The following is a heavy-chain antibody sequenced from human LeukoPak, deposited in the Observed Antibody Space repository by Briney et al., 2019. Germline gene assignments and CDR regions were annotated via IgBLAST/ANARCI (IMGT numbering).Heavy chain of an antibody. J-gene: IGHJ4*02. Sequence: GASVKVSCKASGYTFTSYAMHWVRQAPGQRLEWMGWINAGNGNTKYPQKFQGRVTITRDTSASTAYMELSSLRSEDTAVYYCATFGGGALDFWGQGTLVTVSS. CDR3: ATFGGGALDF. V-gene: IGHV1-3*01. CDR2: INAGNGNT. CDR1: GYTFTSYA. D-gene: IGHD3-16*01.